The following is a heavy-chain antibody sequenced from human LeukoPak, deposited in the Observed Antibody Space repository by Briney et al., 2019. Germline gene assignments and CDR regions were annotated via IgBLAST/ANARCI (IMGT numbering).Heavy chain of an antibody. V-gene: IGHV1-46*01. D-gene: IGHD1-20*01. CDR3: ARPSGGITGTDYYYYYMDV. CDR2: INPSGGST. CDR1: GYTFTIYY. J-gene: IGHJ6*03. Sequence: ASVKVSCKASGYTFTIYYIHWVRQAPGQGLEWMGIINPSGGSTSYAQKFQGRVTITADKSTSTAYMELSSLRSEDTAVYYCARPSGGITGTDYYYYYMDVWGKGTTVTVSS.